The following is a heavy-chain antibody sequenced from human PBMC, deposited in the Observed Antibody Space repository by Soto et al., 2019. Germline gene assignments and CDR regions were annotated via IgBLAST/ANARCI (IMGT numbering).Heavy chain of an antibody. V-gene: IGHV6-1*01. CDR2: TYYRSKWYN. J-gene: IGHJ4*02. CDR3: ARDGGIGYSSSWTKFDY. Sequence: PSQTLSLTCAISGDSVSSNSAAWNWIRQSPSRGLEWLGRTYYRSKWYNDYAVSVKSRITINPDTSKNQFSLQLNSVTPEDTAVYYCARDGGIGYSSSWTKFDYWGQGTLVTVSS. D-gene: IGHD6-13*01. CDR1: GDSVSSNSAA.